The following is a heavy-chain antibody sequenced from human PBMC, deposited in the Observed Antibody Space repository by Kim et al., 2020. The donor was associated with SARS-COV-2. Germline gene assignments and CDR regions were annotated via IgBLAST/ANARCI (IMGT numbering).Heavy chain of an antibody. CDR1: GGSISSSSYY. J-gene: IGHJ2*01. D-gene: IGHD3-10*01. Sequence: SETLSLTCTVSGGSISSSSYYWGWIRQPPGKGLEWIGSIYYSGSTYYNPSLKSRVTISVDTSKNQFSLKLSSVTAADTAVYYCARQPMVRGSGWYFDLWGRGTLVTVSS. V-gene: IGHV4-39*01. CDR2: IYYSGST. CDR3: ARQPMVRGSGWYFDL.